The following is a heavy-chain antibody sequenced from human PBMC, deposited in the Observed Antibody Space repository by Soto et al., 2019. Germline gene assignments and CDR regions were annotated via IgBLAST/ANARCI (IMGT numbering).Heavy chain of an antibody. Sequence: PGESLKISCKGSGYSFTSYWISWVRQMPGEGLEWMGRIDPSDSYTNYSPSFQGHVTISADKSISTAYLQWSSLKASDTAMYYCARGLVGATHWDYWGQGTLVTVSS. CDR2: IDPSDSYT. CDR1: GYSFTSYW. D-gene: IGHD1-26*01. J-gene: IGHJ4*02. V-gene: IGHV5-10-1*01. CDR3: ARGLVGATHWDY.